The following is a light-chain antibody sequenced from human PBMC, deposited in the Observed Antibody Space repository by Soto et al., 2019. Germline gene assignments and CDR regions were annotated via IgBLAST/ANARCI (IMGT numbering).Light chain of an antibody. Sequence: SVLTQPASVSGSPGQSITISCTGTSSDVGGYNYVSWYQQHPGKAPKLMIYDVSNRPSGVPNRFSGSKSGNTASLTISGLQAEDEADYYCSSYTSSSTVFGGGTQLNVL. CDR3: SSYTSSSTV. CDR2: DVS. CDR1: SSDVGGYNY. V-gene: IGLV2-14*01. J-gene: IGLJ2*01.